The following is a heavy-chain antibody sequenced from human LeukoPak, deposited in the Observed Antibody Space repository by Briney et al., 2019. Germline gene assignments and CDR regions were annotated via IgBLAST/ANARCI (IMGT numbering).Heavy chain of an antibody. CDR3: ARDNGPGADHLGYCSSTSCHPFDY. Sequence: SETLSLTCTVSGGSISSGGYYWSWLRQPPGKGLEWIGYIYHRGSTYYNPSLKSRVTISVDRSKNQFSLKLSSVTAADTAVYYCARDNGPGADHLGYCSSTSCHPFDYWGQGTLVTVSS. CDR1: GGSISSGGYY. V-gene: IGHV4-30-2*01. D-gene: IGHD2-2*01. CDR2: IYHRGST. J-gene: IGHJ4*02.